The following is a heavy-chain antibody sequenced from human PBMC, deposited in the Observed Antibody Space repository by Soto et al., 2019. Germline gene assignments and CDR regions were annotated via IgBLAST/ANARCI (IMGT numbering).Heavy chain of an antibody. Sequence: SVKVSCKASGGTFSSYAISWVRQAPGQGLEWMGGIIPIFGTANYAQKFQGRVTITADKSTSTAYMELSSLRSEDTAVYYCARDQGPVAVGFDAFDIWGQGTMVTVSS. D-gene: IGHD6-19*01. J-gene: IGHJ3*02. CDR1: GGTFSSYA. V-gene: IGHV1-69*06. CDR2: IIPIFGTA. CDR3: ARDQGPVAVGFDAFDI.